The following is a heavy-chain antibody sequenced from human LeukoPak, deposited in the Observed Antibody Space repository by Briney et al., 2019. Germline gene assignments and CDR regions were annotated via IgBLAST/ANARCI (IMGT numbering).Heavy chain of an antibody. CDR3: TTDPVSLYSSGPT. CDR2: INSKTDGGTT. V-gene: IGHV3-15*01. CDR1: GFTFSNAW. Sequence: GGSLRLSCAASGFTFSNAWMSWVRQAPGKGLAWVGRINSKTDGGTTDYAAPVKGRFTISRDHSKNTLYLQMNSLKTEDTAVYYCTTDPVSLYSSGPTWGQGTLVTVSS. D-gene: IGHD6-19*01. J-gene: IGHJ5*02.